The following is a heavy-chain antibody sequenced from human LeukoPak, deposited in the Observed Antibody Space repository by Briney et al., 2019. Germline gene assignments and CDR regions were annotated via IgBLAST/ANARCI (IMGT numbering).Heavy chain of an antibody. V-gene: IGHV1-18*01. CDR1: GYTFTSYG. CDR2: ISAYNGNT. D-gene: IGHD3-10*01. CDR3: ARDEAVLWFGELLNY. J-gene: IGHJ4*02. Sequence: GASVKVSRKASGYTFTSYGISWVRQAPGQGLEWMGWISAYNGNTNYAQKLQGRVTMTTDTSTSTAYMEPRSLRSDDTAVYYCARDEAVLWFGELLNYWGQGTLVTVSS.